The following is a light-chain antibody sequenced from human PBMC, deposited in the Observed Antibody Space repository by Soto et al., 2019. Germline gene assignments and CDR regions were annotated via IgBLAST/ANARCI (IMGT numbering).Light chain of an antibody. J-gene: IGLJ2*01. V-gene: IGLV1-40*01. CDR2: GNS. CDR3: QSYDSSLSGPVV. Sequence: QSVLTQPPSVSGAPGQRVTISCTGSSSNIGAGYDVHWYQQLPGTAPKLLIYGNSNRPSGVPDRFSGSKYGTSASLAITGLEAEDEADYYCQSYDSSLSGPVVFGGGNKLTVL. CDR1: SSNIGAGYD.